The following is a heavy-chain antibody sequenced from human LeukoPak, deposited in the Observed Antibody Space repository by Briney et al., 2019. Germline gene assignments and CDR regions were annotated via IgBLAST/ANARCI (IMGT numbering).Heavy chain of an antibody. V-gene: IGHV1-69*05. D-gene: IGHD6-6*01. CDR3: AREKYSSSSFDY. CDR1: GGTFSSYA. Sequence: AASVKVSCKASGGTFSSYAISWVRQAPGQGLEWMGGIISLFDTVNYAQKFQGTVTITTDESTSTAYMELSSLRSEDTAVYYCAREKYSSSSFDYWGQGTLVTVSS. CDR2: IISLFDTV. J-gene: IGHJ4*02.